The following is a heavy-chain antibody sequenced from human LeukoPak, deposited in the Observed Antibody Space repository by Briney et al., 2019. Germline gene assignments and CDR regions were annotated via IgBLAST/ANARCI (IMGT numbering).Heavy chain of an antibody. CDR2: INPSGGST. CDR3: ARTQYGWEPHYYFDY. J-gene: IGHJ4*02. V-gene: IGHV1-46*01. D-gene: IGHD1-26*01. CDR1: GYTFTSYY. Sequence: ASVKVSCKASGYTFTSYYMHWVRQAPGQGLEWMGIINPSGGSTSYAQKFQGRVTMTRDTSTSTVYMELSSLRSEDTAVYYCARTQYGWEPHYYFDYWGQGTLVTVSS.